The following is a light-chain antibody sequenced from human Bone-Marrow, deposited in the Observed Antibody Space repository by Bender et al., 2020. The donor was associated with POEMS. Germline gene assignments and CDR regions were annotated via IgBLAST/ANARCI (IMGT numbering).Light chain of an antibody. J-gene: IGLJ2*01. CDR2: EGS. CDR1: SSDVGSYNL. CDR3: SSYISNSTLRV. Sequence: QSALTQPASVSGSPGQSITISCTGTSSDVGSYNLVSWYQQHPGKAPKLMIYEGSKRPSGVSNRFSGSKSGSTASLTISGLQAEDEADYYCSSYISNSTLRVFGGGTRLTVL. V-gene: IGLV2-14*02.